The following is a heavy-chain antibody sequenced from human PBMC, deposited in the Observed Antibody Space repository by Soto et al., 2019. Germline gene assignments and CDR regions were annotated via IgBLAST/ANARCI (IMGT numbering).Heavy chain of an antibody. Sequence: PWETLSLTCTVSGGSISSYYWSWIRQPAGKGLEWIGRIYTSGSTNYSPSLKSRVTMSVDTSKNQFSLKLSSVTAADTAVYYCARVTVSSWDYYGMDVWGQGTTVTVSS. V-gene: IGHV4-4*07. D-gene: IGHD6-13*01. CDR2: IYTSGST. J-gene: IGHJ6*02. CDR1: GGSISSYY. CDR3: ARVTVSSWDYYGMDV.